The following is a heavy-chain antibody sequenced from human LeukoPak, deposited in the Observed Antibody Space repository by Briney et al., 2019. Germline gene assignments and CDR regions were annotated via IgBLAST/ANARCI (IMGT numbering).Heavy chain of an antibody. J-gene: IGHJ6*03. CDR3: ARRARLTSYYYYMDV. D-gene: IGHD4-11*01. CDR2: MNPNSGNT. CDR1: GYTFTSYD. Sequence: ASVKVSCKASGYTFTSYDINWVRQATGQGLEWMGWMNPNSGNTGYAQKFQGRVTMTRNTSIGTAYMELSSLRSEDTAVYYCARRARLTSYYYYMDVWGKGTTVTVSS. V-gene: IGHV1-8*01.